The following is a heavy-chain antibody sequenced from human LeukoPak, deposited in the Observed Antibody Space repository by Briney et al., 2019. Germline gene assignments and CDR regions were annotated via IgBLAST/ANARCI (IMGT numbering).Heavy chain of an antibody. V-gene: IGHV1-8*03. CDR1: GYTFTGYY. CDR2: MNPNSGNT. CDR3: ARGPRITIFGVVIGKGYYYYYMDV. J-gene: IGHJ6*03. Sequence: ASVKVSCKASGYTFTGYYMHWVRQAPGQGLEWMGWMNPNSGNTGYAQKFQGRVTITRNTSISTAYMELSSLRSEDTAVYYCARGPRITIFGVVIGKGYYYYYMDVWGKGTTVTVSS. D-gene: IGHD3-3*01.